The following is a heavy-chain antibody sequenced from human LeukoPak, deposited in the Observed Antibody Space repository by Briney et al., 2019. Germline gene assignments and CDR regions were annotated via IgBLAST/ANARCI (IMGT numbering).Heavy chain of an antibody. Sequence: GISLTLFCAVCGLPFRSYGMHGVRQAPARGREWVAVISYDGSNRYYADSVKGQFTISRDHSKNPLYLQMNSLRAEDTAVYYCAKDELPIAGGSYGPYWGQGTLVTVSS. CDR1: GLPFRSYG. V-gene: IGHV3-30*18. J-gene: IGHJ4*02. D-gene: IGHD1-26*01. CDR2: ISYDGSNR. CDR3: AKDELPIAGGSYGPY.